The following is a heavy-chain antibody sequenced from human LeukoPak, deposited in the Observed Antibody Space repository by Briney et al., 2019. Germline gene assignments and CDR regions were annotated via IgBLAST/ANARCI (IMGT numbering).Heavy chain of an antibody. CDR2: INHSGST. CDR3: VRAPHSSRITVASKLYYFDY. CDR1: GGSFSGYY. D-gene: IGHD6-19*01. Sequence: SETLSLTCAVYGGSFSGYYWSWIRQPPGKGLEWIGEINHSGSTNYNPSLKSRVTISVDTSKNQFSLKLSSVTAADTAVYYCVRAPHSSRITVASKLYYFDYWGQGTLVTVSS. V-gene: IGHV4-34*01. J-gene: IGHJ4*02.